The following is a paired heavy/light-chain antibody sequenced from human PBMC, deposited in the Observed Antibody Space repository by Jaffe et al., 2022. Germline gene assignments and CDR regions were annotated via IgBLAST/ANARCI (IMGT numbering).Light chain of an antibody. V-gene: IGKV2-30*02. CDR1: QSLVHSDGNTY. CDR3: MQGTHWPT. Sequence: DVVMTQSPLSLPVTLGQPASISCRSSQSLVHSDGNTYLNWFQQRPGQSPRRLIYKVSNRDSGVPDRFSGSGSGTDFTLKISRVEAEDVGVYYCMQGTHWPTFGGGTKVEIK. J-gene: IGKJ4*01. CDR2: KVS.
Heavy chain of an antibody. Sequence: EVQLVESGGGLVKPGGSLRLSCAASGFTFSNAWMSWVRQAPGKGLEWVGRIKSKTDGGTTDYAAPVKGRFTISRDDSKNTLYLQMNSLKTEDTAVYYCTTDMVPFLEWSTRSRPNYNWFDPWGQGTLVTVSS. V-gene: IGHV3-15*01. J-gene: IGHJ5*02. CDR1: GFTFSNAW. CDR3: TTDMVPFLEWSTRSRPNYNWFDP. D-gene: IGHD3-3*02. CDR2: IKSKTDGGTT.